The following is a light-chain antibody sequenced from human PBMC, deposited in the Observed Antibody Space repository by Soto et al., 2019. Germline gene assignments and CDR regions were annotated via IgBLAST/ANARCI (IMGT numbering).Light chain of an antibody. CDR3: SSYTSTTTYVL. V-gene: IGLV2-14*01. Sequence: QSALTQPASVSGSPGQSITISCTGTSSDVGGYNYVSWYQQHPDTAPKLMIFDVSNRTSGVSNRFSGSKSGNTASLTISGLQTEDEADYYCSSYTSTTTYVLFGGGTKLTVL. CDR2: DVS. J-gene: IGLJ2*01. CDR1: SSDVGGYNY.